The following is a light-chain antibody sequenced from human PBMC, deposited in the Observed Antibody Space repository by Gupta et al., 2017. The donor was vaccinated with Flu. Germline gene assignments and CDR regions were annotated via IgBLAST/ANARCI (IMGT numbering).Light chain of an antibody. J-gene: IGKJ2*01. CDR2: GAS. CDR3: QQYCHSPYT. CDR1: QSVSSSY. Sequence: EIVLTQSPGTLSLSLGERATLSCRASQSVSSSYLAWYQQKPGQAPRLLIYGASSRATGIPNRFSGSGSGTDFTLTISRLEPEDFAVYYCQQYCHSPYTFGQGTKLGIK. V-gene: IGKV3-20*01.